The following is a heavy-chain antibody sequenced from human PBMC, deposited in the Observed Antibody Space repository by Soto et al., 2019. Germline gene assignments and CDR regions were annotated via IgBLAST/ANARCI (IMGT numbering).Heavy chain of an antibody. CDR3: ARVHYDFWNGFYYFFDY. Sequence: SETLSLTCTFSGDSSNNYYWSWFGQPPGKGLEWIGFIYYSRSTNYNPSLKSRVTISVDTSKSQFSLKLSSVTAADTAVYYCARVHYDFWNGFYYFFDYWGQGTLVTVSS. J-gene: IGHJ4*02. V-gene: IGHV4-59*01. CDR2: IYYSRST. D-gene: IGHD3-3*01. CDR1: GDSSNNYY.